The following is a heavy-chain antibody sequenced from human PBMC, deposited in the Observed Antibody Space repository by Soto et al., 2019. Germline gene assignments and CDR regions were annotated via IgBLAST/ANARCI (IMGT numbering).Heavy chain of an antibody. Sequence: EVQLVESGGGLVQPGGSLRLSCAASGFTFSSYWMTWVRQAPGKGMEWVANIKHDGSEKQYVDSVKGRFTISRDNAKDSLYLQVNSLRAEDTGVYYCADSGSYTDVWGKGTTVIVSS. J-gene: IGHJ6*03. CDR1: GFTFSSYW. CDR2: IKHDGSEK. V-gene: IGHV3-7*01. D-gene: IGHD3-22*01. CDR3: ADSGSYTDV.